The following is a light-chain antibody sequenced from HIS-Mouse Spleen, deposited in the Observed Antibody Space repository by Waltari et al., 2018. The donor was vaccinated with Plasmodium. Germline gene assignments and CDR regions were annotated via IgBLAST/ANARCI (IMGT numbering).Light chain of an antibody. Sequence: YELTQPPSVSVSPGQTARITCSGDALPKKSAFWYQQKSGQAPVLVIYEDSKRPSGIPERFSGSSSGTMATLTISGAQVEDEADYYCYSTDSSGNHRVFGGGTKLTVL. J-gene: IGLJ3*02. V-gene: IGLV3-10*01. CDR3: YSTDSSGNHRV. CDR1: ALPKKS. CDR2: EDS.